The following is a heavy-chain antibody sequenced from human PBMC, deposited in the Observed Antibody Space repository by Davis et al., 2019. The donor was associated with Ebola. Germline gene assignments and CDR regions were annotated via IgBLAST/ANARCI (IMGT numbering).Heavy chain of an antibody. CDR1: GYTFTSYG. J-gene: IGHJ5*02. CDR2: ISAYNGNT. Sequence: ASVKVSCKASGYTFTSYGINWVRQAPGQGLEWMGWISAYNGNTNYAQKLQGRVTMTTDTSTSTAYMELRSLRSDDTAVYYCARDPAGYCSSTSCYTRGSRGKDWFDPWGQGTLVTVSS. CDR3: ARDPAGYCSSTSCYTRGSRGKDWFDP. V-gene: IGHV1-18*01. D-gene: IGHD2-2*02.